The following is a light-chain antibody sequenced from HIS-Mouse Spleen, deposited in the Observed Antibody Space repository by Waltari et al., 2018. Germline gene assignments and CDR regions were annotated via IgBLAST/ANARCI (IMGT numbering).Light chain of an antibody. CDR2: EGS. V-gene: IGLV2-23*01. CDR1: SSDVGSYNL. J-gene: IGLJ3*02. CDR3: CSYAGSSTWV. Sequence: QSALTQPASVSGSHGQSTTISCTGTSSDVGSYNLVSWYQQHPGKAPKLMIYEGSKRPSGVSNRFSGSKAGNTASLTISGLQAEDEADYYCCSYAGSSTWVFGGGTKLTVL.